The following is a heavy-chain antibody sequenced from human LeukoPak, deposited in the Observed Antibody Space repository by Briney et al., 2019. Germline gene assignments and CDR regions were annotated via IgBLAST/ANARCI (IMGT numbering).Heavy chain of an antibody. J-gene: IGHJ4*02. V-gene: IGHV3-23*01. D-gene: IGHD2-15*01. Sequence: GGSLRLSCAASGFTFSSYAMSWVRQATGKGLEWVPAISGSSGSTYYADSVKGRFTISRDNSKNTLYLQMNNLRAEDTAVYYFAKAPHLPPARAYYFGYWGQGTLVTVSS. CDR2: ISGSSGST. CDR3: AKAPHLPPARAYYFGY. CDR1: GFTFSSYA.